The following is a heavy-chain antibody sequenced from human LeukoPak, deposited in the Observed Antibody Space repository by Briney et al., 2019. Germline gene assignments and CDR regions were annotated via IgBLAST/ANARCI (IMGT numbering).Heavy chain of an antibody. J-gene: IGHJ4*02. Sequence: GGSLRLSCAASGFTFSRYSMNWVRQAPGKGLEWVSYISSSGSAIHYADSVKGRFTISRDNAKNSLYLQMNSLRAEDTAVYYCAGTPYDYVWGTYRPNFDYWGQGTLVTVSS. CDR2: ISSSGSAI. CDR3: AGTPYDYVWGTYRPNFDY. D-gene: IGHD3-16*02. V-gene: IGHV3-48*01. CDR1: GFTFSRYS.